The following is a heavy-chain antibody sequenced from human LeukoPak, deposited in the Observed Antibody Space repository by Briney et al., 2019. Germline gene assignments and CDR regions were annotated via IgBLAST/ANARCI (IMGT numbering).Heavy chain of an antibody. D-gene: IGHD5-18*01. CDR3: ARVRRGYSYGEFDY. V-gene: IGHV3-48*03. Sequence: GGSLRLSCAASGFTFSSYEMNWVRQAPGKGLEWVSYISGSGSTIYYADSVKGRFTISRDNAKNSLSLQMNSLRAGGTVVYYCARVRRGYSYGEFDYWGQGTLVTVSS. CDR1: GFTFSSYE. CDR2: ISGSGSTI. J-gene: IGHJ4*02.